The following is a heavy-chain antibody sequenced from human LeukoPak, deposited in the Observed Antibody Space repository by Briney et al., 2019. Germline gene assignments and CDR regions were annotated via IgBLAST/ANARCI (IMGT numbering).Heavy chain of an antibody. CDR3: ARQIASAGTAGFDF. CDR2: IYASGST. Sequence: PSETLSLTCTVSGGSMSYYYWSWIRQPPGKGLEWIGYIYASGSTNYNPSLKSRVSMSVDTSKNQFSLKLSSVTAADTAVYYCARQIASAGTAGFDFWGQGALVTVSS. J-gene: IGHJ4*02. V-gene: IGHV4-4*09. D-gene: IGHD6-13*01. CDR1: GGSMSYYY.